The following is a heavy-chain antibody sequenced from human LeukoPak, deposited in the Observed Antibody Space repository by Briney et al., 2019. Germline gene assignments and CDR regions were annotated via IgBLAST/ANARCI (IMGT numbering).Heavy chain of an antibody. J-gene: IGHJ4*02. CDR2: INHSGST. CDR3: ARLTFFTYYYDSSDYKGFYFDY. Sequence: PSETLSLTCAVYGGSFSGYYWSWIRQPPGKGLEWIGEINHSGSTNYNPSLKSRVTMSVDTSKNHFSLKLSSVTAADTAVFYCARLTFFTYYYDSSDYKGFYFDYWGQGSLVTVSS. CDR1: GGSFSGYY. V-gene: IGHV4-34*01. D-gene: IGHD3-22*01.